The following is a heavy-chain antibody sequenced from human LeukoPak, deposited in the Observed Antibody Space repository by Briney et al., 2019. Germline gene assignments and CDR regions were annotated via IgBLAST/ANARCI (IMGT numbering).Heavy chain of an antibody. CDR1: GVSFSGYY. V-gene: IGHV4-34*01. Sequence: SETLSLTCAAYGVSFSGYYWSWIRQPPGKGLKWIGEIYHSGSTNYNPSLESRVTISLGTSKNQFSLKLSSVTAADTAVYYCARVAAAASVNFDYWGQGTLVTVSS. J-gene: IGHJ4*02. CDR3: ARVAAAASVNFDY. D-gene: IGHD6-13*01. CDR2: IYHSGST.